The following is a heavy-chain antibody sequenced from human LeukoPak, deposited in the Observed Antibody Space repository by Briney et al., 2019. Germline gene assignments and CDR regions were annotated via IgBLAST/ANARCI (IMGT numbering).Heavy chain of an antibody. V-gene: IGHV4-34*01. D-gene: IGHD5-24*01. J-gene: IGHJ4*02. Sequence: SETLSLTCAVYGGSFSGYYWSWIRQPPGKGLEWIGEISHSGSTNYDPSLKSRVTISVDTSKNQFSLKLSSVTAADTAVYYCARGTRWLQALDYWGQGTLVTVSS. CDR3: ARGTRWLQALDY. CDR2: ISHSGST. CDR1: GGSFSGYY.